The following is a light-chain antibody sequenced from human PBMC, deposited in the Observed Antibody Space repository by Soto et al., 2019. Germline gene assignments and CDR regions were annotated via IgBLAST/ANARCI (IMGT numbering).Light chain of an antibody. CDR3: QQYNNWWT. Sequence: EIVMTQSPATLSVSPGERATLSCRASQSVSSNLAWYQQKPGQAPRLLIYGASTRATGIPARFSGSGSGTEITLTISSLQSEDFAVYYCQQYNNWWTSGQGTKVEIK. CDR1: QSVSSN. CDR2: GAS. J-gene: IGKJ1*01. V-gene: IGKV3-15*01.